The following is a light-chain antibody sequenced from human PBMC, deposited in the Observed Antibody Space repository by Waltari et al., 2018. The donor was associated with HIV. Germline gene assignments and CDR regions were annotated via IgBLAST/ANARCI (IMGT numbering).Light chain of an antibody. V-gene: IGLV1-47*01. CDR1: LSNIGRTA. J-gene: IGLJ2*01. CDR2: GNN. CDR3: AAWDDGLSGVI. Sequence: QPVLSQAPSASGAPGQRIVISCSGDLSNIGRTAVSWYQPSPGRSPRLLIDGNNERPSEVPDRFSGSKSGSSASLAISGLQSEDEGDYFCAAWDDGLSGVIFGGGTRLTV.